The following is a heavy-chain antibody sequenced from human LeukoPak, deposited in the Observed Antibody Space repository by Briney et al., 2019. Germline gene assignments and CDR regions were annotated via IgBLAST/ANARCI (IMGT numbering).Heavy chain of an antibody. J-gene: IGHJ4*02. CDR2: INHSGST. D-gene: IGHD6-13*01. Sequence: SSETLSLTCAVYGGSFSGYYWSWIRQPPGKGLEWIGEINHSGSTNYNPSLKSRVTISVDTSKNQFSLKLSSVTAADTAVYYCARRWGQQQLGYWGQGTLVTVSS. CDR3: ARRWGQQQLGY. CDR1: GGSFSGYY. V-gene: IGHV4-34*01.